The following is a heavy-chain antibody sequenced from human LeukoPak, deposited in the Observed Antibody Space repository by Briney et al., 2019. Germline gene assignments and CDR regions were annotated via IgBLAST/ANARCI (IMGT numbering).Heavy chain of an antibody. CDR2: ISHSGST. CDR1: GSSISSGYF. Sequence: SETLSLTCAVSGSSISSGYFWGWIRQPPGKGLEWIGSISHSGSTFYNPSLKSRVTISIDTSKNQFSLKLTSVTAADTAVYYCARELSGGDYAYWGQGTLVTVS. CDR3: ARELSGGDYAY. J-gene: IGHJ4*02. V-gene: IGHV4-38-2*02. D-gene: IGHD2-21*02.